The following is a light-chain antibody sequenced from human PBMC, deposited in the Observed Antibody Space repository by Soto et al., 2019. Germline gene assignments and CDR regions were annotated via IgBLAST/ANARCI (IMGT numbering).Light chain of an antibody. CDR3: QLWDSSSDHPRV. CDR2: YDS. CDR1: NIGSKS. J-gene: IGLJ2*01. Sequence: SYELTQPHSVSVAPGKTARITCGGNNIGSKSVHWYQQKPGQAPVLVIYYDSDRPSGIPERFSGSNSGNTATLTISRVEAGDEADYYCQLWDSSSDHPRVFGGGTKLTVL. V-gene: IGLV3-21*04.